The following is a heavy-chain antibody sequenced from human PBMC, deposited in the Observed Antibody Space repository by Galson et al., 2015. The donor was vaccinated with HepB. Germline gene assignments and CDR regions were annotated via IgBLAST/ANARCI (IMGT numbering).Heavy chain of an antibody. Sequence: QSGAEVKKPGESLKISCKGSGYSFANYWIGWVRQMPGKGLEWMGIIYAGDSDTRYSPSFQGQVTISAVKSISTAYLQWRSLKASDNAMYYCARVTLVRGVTADSFDFWGQGTMVTVSS. D-gene: IGHD3-10*01. V-gene: IGHV5-51*01. J-gene: IGHJ3*01. CDR1: GYSFANYW. CDR2: IYAGDSDT. CDR3: ARVTLVRGVTADSFDF.